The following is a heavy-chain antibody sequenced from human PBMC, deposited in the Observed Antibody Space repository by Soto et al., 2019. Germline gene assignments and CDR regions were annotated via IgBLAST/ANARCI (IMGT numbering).Heavy chain of an antibody. V-gene: IGHV3-23*01. CDR3: ARVSLGATTITDFYYYGMDV. CDR2: ISGSGGGT. D-gene: IGHD1-26*01. Sequence: EVQLLESGGGLVQPGGSLRLSCAASGFTFSSYAMTWVRQAPGKGLEWVSGISGSGGGTYYADSVKGRFTISRDNSKSTLYLQMSSLRAGDTAVYYCARVSLGATTITDFYYYGMDVWGQGTTVTVSS. CDR1: GFTFSSYA. J-gene: IGHJ6*02.